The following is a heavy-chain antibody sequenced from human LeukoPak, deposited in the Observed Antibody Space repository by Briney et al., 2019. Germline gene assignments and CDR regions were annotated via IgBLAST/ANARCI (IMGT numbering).Heavy chain of an antibody. CDR2: IKQDGSEK. D-gene: IGHD4-11*01. CDR1: GFTFSSYW. V-gene: IGHV3-7*01. Sequence: PGGSLRLSCAASGFTFSSYWMSWVRQAPGKGLEWVANIKQDGSEKYYVDSVKGRFTISRDNAKNSLYLQMNSRRAEDTAVYYCARDSRTVTSNFDCWGQGTLVTVSS. J-gene: IGHJ4*02. CDR3: ARDSRTVTSNFDC.